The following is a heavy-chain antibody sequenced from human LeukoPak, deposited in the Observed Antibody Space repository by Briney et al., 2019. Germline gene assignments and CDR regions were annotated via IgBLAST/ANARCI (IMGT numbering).Heavy chain of an antibody. CDR2: IYHSGST. V-gene: IGHV4-39*07. CDR3: ARDPASGDY. J-gene: IGHJ4*02. CDR1: GGSISSSSYY. Sequence: SETLSLTCTVSGGSISSSSYYWGWIRQPPGKGLEWIGSIYHSGSTYYNPSLKSRVTISVDTSKNQFSLKLSSVTAADTAVYYCARDPASGDYWGQGTLVTVSS. D-gene: IGHD2-2*01.